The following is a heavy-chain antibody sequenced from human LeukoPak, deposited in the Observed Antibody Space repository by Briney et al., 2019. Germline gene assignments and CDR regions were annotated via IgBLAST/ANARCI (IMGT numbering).Heavy chain of an antibody. V-gene: IGHV1-69*10. CDR1: GGTFSSYA. D-gene: IGHD3-16*02. CDR3: ARTDDYVWGSYPIFDY. J-gene: IGHJ4*02. CDR2: IIPIFGIA. Sequence: ASVKVSCKASGGTFSSYAISWVRHAPGQGLEWMGGIIPIFGIANYAQKFQGRVTITADKSTSTAYMELSSLRSEDTAVYYCARTDDYVWGSYPIFDYWGQGTLVTVSS.